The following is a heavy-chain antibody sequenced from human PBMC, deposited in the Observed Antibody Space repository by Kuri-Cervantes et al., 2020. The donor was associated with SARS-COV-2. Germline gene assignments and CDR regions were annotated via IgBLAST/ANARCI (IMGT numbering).Heavy chain of an antibody. J-gene: IGHJ4*02. D-gene: IGHD5-24*01. Sequence: SETLSLTCTVSGGSISSYYWSWIRQPPGKGLEWIGYIYYSRSTNYNPSLKSRVTISVDTSKNQFSLKLSSVTAADTAVYYCAKTPALQGNDYWGQGTLVTVSS. CDR2: IYYSRST. CDR3: AKTPALQGNDY. CDR1: GGSISSYY. V-gene: IGHV4-59*08.